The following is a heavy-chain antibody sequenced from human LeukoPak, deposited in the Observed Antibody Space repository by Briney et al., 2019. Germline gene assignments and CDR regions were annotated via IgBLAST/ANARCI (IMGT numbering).Heavy chain of an antibody. CDR2: MNPNSGNT. CDR3: ARASPLLRYFDWRRTRLPGGGENDY. D-gene: IGHD3-9*01. CDR1: GYTFTSYD. Sequence: ASVKVSCKASGYTFTSYDINWVRQATGQGLEWMGWMNPNSGNTGYAQKFQGRVTMTRNTSISTAYMELSSLRSEDTAVYYCARASPLLRYFDWRRTRLPGGGENDYWGQGTLVTVSS. J-gene: IGHJ4*02. V-gene: IGHV1-8*01.